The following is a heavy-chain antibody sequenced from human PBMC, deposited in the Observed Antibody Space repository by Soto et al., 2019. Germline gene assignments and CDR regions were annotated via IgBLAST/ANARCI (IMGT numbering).Heavy chain of an antibody. V-gene: IGHV1-8*01. J-gene: IGHJ6*02. Sequence: QVQLVQSGAEVKKPGASVKVSCKASGYTFTSYDINWVRQATGQGLEWMGWMNPNSGNTGYAQKFQGRVTMTRNTSISTAFMELSSLRSEDTAVYYCARWPDGYYYYGMDVWGQGTTVTVSS. CDR3: ARWPDGYYYYGMDV. CDR2: MNPNSGNT. CDR1: GYTFTSYD.